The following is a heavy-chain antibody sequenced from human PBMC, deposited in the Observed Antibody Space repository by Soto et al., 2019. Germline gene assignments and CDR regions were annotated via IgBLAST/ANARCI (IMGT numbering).Heavy chain of an antibody. CDR1: GDSITIYY. CDR3: ARVKKERDCFDY. CDR2: ISYSGIT. V-gene: IGHV4-59*13. Sequence: QVHLQQSGPGLVKPSETLSLTCTVSGDSITIYYWGWIRQPPGKGLEWIGSISYSGITYYNPSLKSRDTISLDTSKGQFSLKLRSVTAADTAVYYWARVKKERDCFDYWGQGTLVTVSS. J-gene: IGHJ4*02.